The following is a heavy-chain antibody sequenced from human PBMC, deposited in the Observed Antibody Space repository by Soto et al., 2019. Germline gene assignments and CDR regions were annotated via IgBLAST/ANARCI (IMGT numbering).Heavy chain of an antibody. CDR3: ARAGHSSSSERANWFDP. Sequence: QVQLQESGPGLVKPSQTLSLTCTVSGGSISSGGYYWSWIRQHPGKGLEWIGYINYSGSTYFNPSLKSRLTISVDTSKNPFSVQLSSVTAADTAVYYCARAGHSSSSERANWFDPWGQGTLVTVSS. CDR1: GGSISSGGYY. CDR2: INYSGST. D-gene: IGHD6-6*01. J-gene: IGHJ5*02. V-gene: IGHV4-31*03.